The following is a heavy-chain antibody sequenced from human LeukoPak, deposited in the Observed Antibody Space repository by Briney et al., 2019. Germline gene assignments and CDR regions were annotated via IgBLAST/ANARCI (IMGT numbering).Heavy chain of an antibody. CDR1: GGSISSYY. J-gene: IGHJ3*02. V-gene: IGHV4-59*01. CDR2: IYYSGST. CDR3: ARGTEAFDI. Sequence: NTSETLSLTCTVSGGSISSYYWSWLRQPPGKGLEWIGYIYYSGSTNYNPSLKSRVTISVDTSKNQFSLKLSSVTAADTAVYYCARGTEAFDIWGQGTMVTVSS. D-gene: IGHD1/OR15-1a*01.